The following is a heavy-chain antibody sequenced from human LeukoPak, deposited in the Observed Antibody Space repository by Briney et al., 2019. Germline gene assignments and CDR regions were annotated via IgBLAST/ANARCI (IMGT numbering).Heavy chain of an antibody. CDR1: GGSISSYY. CDR3: ARRHCTNGVCYVERGPPVLSSVNP. V-gene: IGHV4-59*12. D-gene: IGHD2-8*01. J-gene: IGHJ5*02. Sequence: EASETLSLTCTVSGGSISSYYWSWIRQPPGKGLEWIGYIYYSGSTNYNPSLKSRVTISVDTSKNQFSLKLSSVTAADTAVYYCARRHCTNGVCYVERGPPVLSSVNPWGQGTLVTVSS. CDR2: IYYSGST.